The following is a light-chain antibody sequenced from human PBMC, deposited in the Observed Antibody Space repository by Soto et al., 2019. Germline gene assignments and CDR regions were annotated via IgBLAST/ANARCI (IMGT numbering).Light chain of an antibody. V-gene: IGKV1-5*03. Sequence: DIQTTQSPSTLSASVGDRVTITCRASQSVNSWLAWYQQKPGKAPKLLLYKASSLESGVPSRFSGSGSGTEFTLTISSLQPDDFGTYYCQQYDTSPLTFGGGTKVDIK. J-gene: IGKJ4*01. CDR1: QSVNSW. CDR3: QQYDTSPLT. CDR2: KAS.